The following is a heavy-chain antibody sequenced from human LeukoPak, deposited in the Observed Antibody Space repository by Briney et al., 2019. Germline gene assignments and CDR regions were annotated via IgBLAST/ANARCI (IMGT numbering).Heavy chain of an antibody. CDR2: IIPIFGTA. V-gene: IGHV1-69*13. D-gene: IGHD5-18*01. Sequence: SVKVSCKASGGTFSSYAISWVRQAPGQGLEWMGGIIPIFGTANYAQKFQGRVTITADESTSTAYMELSSLRSEDTAVYYCARDRVDTAMVYYYYYGMDVWAKGPRSPSP. J-gene: IGHJ6*02. CDR3: ARDRVDTAMVYYYYYGMDV. CDR1: GGTFSSYA.